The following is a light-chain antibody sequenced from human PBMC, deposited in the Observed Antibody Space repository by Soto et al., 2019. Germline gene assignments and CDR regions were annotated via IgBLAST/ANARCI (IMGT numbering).Light chain of an antibody. CDR2: EVS. J-gene: IGLJ2*01. CDR3: SSYTSSSTLEV. CDR1: SSDVGGYNY. V-gene: IGLV2-14*01. Sequence: QSALTQPASVSGSPGQSITISCTGTSSDVGGYNYVSWYQQHPGKAPKLMIYEVSNRPSGVSNRFSGSKSGNTASLTISGLQAEDEADYYCSSYTSSSTLEVFGGGTKATVL.